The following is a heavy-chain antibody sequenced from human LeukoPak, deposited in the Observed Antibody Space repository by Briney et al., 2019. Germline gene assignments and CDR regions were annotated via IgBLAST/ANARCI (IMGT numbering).Heavy chain of an antibody. D-gene: IGHD3-10*01. CDR2: MNPNSGNT. V-gene: IGHV1-8*03. J-gene: IGHJ6*03. Sequence: ASVRVSCKASGYTFTSYDINWVRQATGQGLEWMGWMNPNSGNTGYAQKFQGRVTITRNTSISTAYMELSSLRYEDTAVYYCARGKRVRGVIRVYYYYMDVWGKGTTVTVSS. CDR1: GYTFTSYD. CDR3: ARGKRVRGVIRVYYYYMDV.